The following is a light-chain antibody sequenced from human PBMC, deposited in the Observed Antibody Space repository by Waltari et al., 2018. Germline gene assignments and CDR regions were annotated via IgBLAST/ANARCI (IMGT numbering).Light chain of an antibody. CDR3: AAWDDSLNALYV. J-gene: IGLJ1*01. CDR1: RPNLGSNT. CDR2: SNN. V-gene: IGLV1-44*01. Sequence: QSVLTQPPSASGTPGQRVPIPCSVSRPNLGSNTVNLYQPLPGTAPKLLIYSNNQRPSGVPDRFSGSKSGTSASLAISGLQSEDEADYYCAAWDDSLNALYVFGTGTKVTVL.